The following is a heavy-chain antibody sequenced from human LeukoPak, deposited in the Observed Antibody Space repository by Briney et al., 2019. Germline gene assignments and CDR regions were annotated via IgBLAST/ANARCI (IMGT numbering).Heavy chain of an antibody. CDR2: IRYDGSNK. CDR1: GFTFSSYG. D-gene: IGHD2-8*01. Sequence: GGSLRLSCAASGFTFSSYGIHWVRQAPGKGLEWVAFIRYDGSNKYYADSVKGRFTISRDNSKNSLYLQMNSLRAEDTAVYYCARLLVYNSGGEAFDYWGPGTLVTVSS. J-gene: IGHJ4*02. CDR3: ARLLVYNSGGEAFDY. V-gene: IGHV3-30*02.